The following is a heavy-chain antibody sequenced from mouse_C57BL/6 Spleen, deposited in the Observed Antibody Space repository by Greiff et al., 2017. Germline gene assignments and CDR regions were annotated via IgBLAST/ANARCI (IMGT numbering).Heavy chain of an antibody. CDR2: ISYDGSN. V-gene: IGHV3-6*01. CDR3: AREGSSGYEY. D-gene: IGHD3-2*02. J-gene: IGHJ2*01. CDR1: GYSITSGYY. Sequence: DVKLVESGPGLVKPSQSLSLTCSVTGYSITSGYYWNWIRQFPGNKLEWMGYISYDGSNNYNPSLKNRISITRDTSKNQFFLKLNSVTTEDTATYYCAREGSSGYEYWGQGTTLTVSS.